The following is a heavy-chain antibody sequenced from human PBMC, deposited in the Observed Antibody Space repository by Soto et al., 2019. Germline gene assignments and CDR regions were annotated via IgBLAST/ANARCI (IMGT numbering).Heavy chain of an antibody. CDR1: GFTFSDYY. CDR3: AKDRYGDYGGIDY. D-gene: IGHD4-17*01. CDR2: ISSSSSYT. V-gene: IGHV3-11*05. J-gene: IGHJ4*02. Sequence: GSLRLSCAASGFTFSDYYMSWIRQAPGKGLEWVSYISSSSSYTNYADSVKGRFTISRDTSKNTLFLQMNSLRAEDTAVYYCAKDRYGDYGGIDYWGQGTMVTV.